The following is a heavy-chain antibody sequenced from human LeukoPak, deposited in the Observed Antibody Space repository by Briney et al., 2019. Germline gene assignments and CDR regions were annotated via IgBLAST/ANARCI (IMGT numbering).Heavy chain of an antibody. D-gene: IGHD3-22*01. CDR3: AKDPYYYDSSGYAY. CDR1: GFTFSSYS. J-gene: IGHJ4*02. V-gene: IGHV3-23*01. CDR2: ISGSGGST. Sequence: PGGSLRLSCAASGFTFSSYSMNWVRQAPGKGLEWVSAISGSGGSTYYADSVKGRFTISRDNSKNTLYLQMNSLRAEDTAVYYCAKDPYYYDSSGYAYWGQGTLVTVSS.